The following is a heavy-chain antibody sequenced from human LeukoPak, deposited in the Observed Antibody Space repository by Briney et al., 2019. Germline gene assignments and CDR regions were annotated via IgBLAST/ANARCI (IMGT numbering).Heavy chain of an antibody. CDR2: IIPIFGTA. Sequence: ASVKVSCKASGGTFGSYAISWVRQAPGQGPEWMGRIIPIFGTANYAQKFQGRVTITTDESTSTAYMELSSLRSEDTAVYYCAREMVRGVIPLPFDYWGQGTLVTVSS. CDR3: AREMVRGVIPLPFDY. D-gene: IGHD3-10*01. V-gene: IGHV1-69*05. J-gene: IGHJ4*02. CDR1: GGTFGSYA.